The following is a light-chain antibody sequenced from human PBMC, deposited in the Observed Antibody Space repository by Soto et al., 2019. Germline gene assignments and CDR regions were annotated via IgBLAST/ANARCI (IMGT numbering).Light chain of an antibody. CDR3: QQYNSYPIT. CDR1: QSVSSSY. J-gene: IGKJ5*01. CDR2: GAS. Sequence: EIVLTQSPGTLSLSPGERATLSCRASQSVSSSYLAWYQQKPGQAPRLLIYGASSRATGIPDRFSGSGSGTDFTLTISSLQPDDFATYYCQQYNSYPITFGQGTRLEIK. V-gene: IGKV3-20*01.